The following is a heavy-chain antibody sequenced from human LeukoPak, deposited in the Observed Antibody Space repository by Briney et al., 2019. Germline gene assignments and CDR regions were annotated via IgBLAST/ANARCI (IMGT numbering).Heavy chain of an antibody. CDR3: ARDHNWGYFDY. V-gene: IGHV4-34*01. J-gene: IGHJ4*02. Sequence: SETLSLTCAVYGGSFSGYYWSWIRQPPGKGLEWIGEINHSGSTNYNPSLKSRVTVSLDTSKNQFSLKLSSVTAADTAVYYCARDHNWGYFDYWGQGTLVTVSS. CDR2: INHSGST. D-gene: IGHD7-27*01. CDR1: GGSFSGYY.